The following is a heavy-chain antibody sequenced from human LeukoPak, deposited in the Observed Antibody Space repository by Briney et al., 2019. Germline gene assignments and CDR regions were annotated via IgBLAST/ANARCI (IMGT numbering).Heavy chain of an antibody. CDR1: GFTFDDYA. D-gene: IGHD6-19*01. CDR2: ISWNSGSI. CDR3: AESPLAVAGPYYFDY. V-gene: IGHV3-9*01. J-gene: IGHJ4*02. Sequence: GRSLRLSCAASGFTFDDYAMHWVRQAPGKGLEWVSGISWNSGSIGYADSVKGRFTISRDNAKNSLYLQMNSLRAEDTALYYCAESPLAVAGPYYFDYWGQGTLVTVSS.